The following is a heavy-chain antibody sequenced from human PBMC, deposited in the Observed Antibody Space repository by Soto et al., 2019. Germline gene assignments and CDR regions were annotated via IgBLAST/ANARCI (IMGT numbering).Heavy chain of an antibody. D-gene: IGHD1-1*01. V-gene: IGHV4-4*07. CDR2: IYATGTT. CDR1: GASISGFY. CDR3: VRDGTKTLRDWFDP. J-gene: IGHJ5*02. Sequence: SETLSLTCTVSGASISGFYWSWIRKSAGKGLEWIGRIYATGTTDYNPSLKSRVMMSVDTPKKQFSLKLRSVTAADTAVYYCVRDGTKTLRDWFDPWGQGISVTVSS.